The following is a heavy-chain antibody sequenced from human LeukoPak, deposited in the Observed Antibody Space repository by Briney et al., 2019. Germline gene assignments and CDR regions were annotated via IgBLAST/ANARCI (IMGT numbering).Heavy chain of an antibody. CDR1: GFTFSSYA. D-gene: IGHD7-27*01. Sequence: PGGSLRLSCSASGFTFSSYAMHWVRQAPGKGLEYVSSITSNGDTTYYTDSVKGRFTISRDNSKNTLYLQMSSLRAEDTAVNYCLKDRLGAGDYWGQGTLVSVSS. J-gene: IGHJ4*02. CDR3: LKDRLGAGDY. CDR2: ITSNGDTT. V-gene: IGHV3-64D*06.